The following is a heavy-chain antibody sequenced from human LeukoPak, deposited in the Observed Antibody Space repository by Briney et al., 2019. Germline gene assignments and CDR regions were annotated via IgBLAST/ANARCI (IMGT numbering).Heavy chain of an antibody. CDR2: IGQDGTEK. V-gene: IGHV3-7*01. Sequence: GGSLRLSCAASGFTFSRYWMSWVRQAPGKGLEWVANIGQDGTEKYYVDSVKGRFTISRDNAKNSLYLQMDSLRAEDTAVYYCAARSLHWGQGTLVTVSS. J-gene: IGHJ4*02. CDR1: GFTFSRYW. D-gene: IGHD6-6*01. CDR3: AARSLH.